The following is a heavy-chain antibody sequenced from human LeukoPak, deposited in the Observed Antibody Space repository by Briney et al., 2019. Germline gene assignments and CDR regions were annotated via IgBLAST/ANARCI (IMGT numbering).Heavy chain of an antibody. CDR1: GFTFGDYA. V-gene: IGHV3-23*01. CDR2: IGGSGGGS. D-gene: IGHD2-15*01. Sequence: AGGSLRLSCAASGFTFGDYAMNWVRQAPGKGLEGVSVIGGSGGGSHYADSAKGRSTISRDNSKNTLYLQMDSLRGEDTAVYYCAKEGAAVMGYFDYWGQGALVIVSS. CDR3: AKEGAAVMGYFDY. J-gene: IGHJ4*02.